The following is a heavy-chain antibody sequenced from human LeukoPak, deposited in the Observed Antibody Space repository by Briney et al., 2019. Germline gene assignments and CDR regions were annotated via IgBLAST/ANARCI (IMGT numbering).Heavy chain of an antibody. CDR1: GYIFTSYG. CDR2: ISAYNGNT. Sequence: GESLKISCKGSGYIFTSYGISWVRQAPGQGLEWMGWISAYNGNTNYAQKLQGRVTMTTDTSTSTAYMELRSLRSDDTAVYYCATSIAVAGPFDYWGQGILVTVSS. CDR3: ATSIAVAGPFDY. J-gene: IGHJ4*02. D-gene: IGHD6-19*01. V-gene: IGHV1-18*01.